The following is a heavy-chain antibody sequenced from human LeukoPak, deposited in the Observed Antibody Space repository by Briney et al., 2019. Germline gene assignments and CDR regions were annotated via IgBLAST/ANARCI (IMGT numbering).Heavy chain of an antibody. V-gene: IGHV3-11*04. D-gene: IGHD5-18*01. CDR1: GFTFSDSY. Sequence: GGSLRLSCAASGFTFSDSYMTWVRQAPGKGVEWVAYISGSGHDINYSDSVKGRFTISRDNAKNSLYLQMNSLRAEDTAVYYCARAPDSYGYVGWFDPWGQGTLVTVSS. J-gene: IGHJ5*02. CDR2: ISGSGHDI. CDR3: ARAPDSYGYVGWFDP.